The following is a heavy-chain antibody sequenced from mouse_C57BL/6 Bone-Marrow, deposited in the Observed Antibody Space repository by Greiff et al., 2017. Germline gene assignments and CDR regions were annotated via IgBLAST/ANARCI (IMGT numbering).Heavy chain of an antibody. CDR3: ARDPITTVVSDY. D-gene: IGHD1-1*01. CDR1: GYTFTSYG. J-gene: IGHJ2*01. V-gene: IGHV1-81*01. Sequence: VQLQQSGAELARPGASVKLSCKASGYTFTSYGISWVKQRPGQGLEWIGEISPRSGNTYYNEKFKGKATLTADKSSSTAYRELRSLTSEDSAVDFCARDPITTVVSDYWGKGTTLTVSS. CDR2: ISPRSGNT.